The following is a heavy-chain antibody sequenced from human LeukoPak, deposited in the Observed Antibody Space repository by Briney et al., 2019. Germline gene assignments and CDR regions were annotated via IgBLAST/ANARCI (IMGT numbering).Heavy chain of an antibody. D-gene: IGHD3-3*01. CDR3: ARWRSQQSEFDL. CDR1: GNYW. Sequence: GGSLRLSCAASGNYWMHWVRQAPGKGLVWVSHINSDGSWTGYADSVKGRFTISKDNAKNTVYLQMNSLRAEDTAIYYCARWRSQQSEFDLWGQGTLATISS. J-gene: IGHJ4*02. CDR2: INSDGSWT. V-gene: IGHV3-74*01.